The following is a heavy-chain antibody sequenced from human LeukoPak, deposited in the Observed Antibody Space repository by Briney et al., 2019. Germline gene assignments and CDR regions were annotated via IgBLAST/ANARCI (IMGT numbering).Heavy chain of an antibody. CDR1: GFTFSSYS. J-gene: IGHJ5*02. CDR2: ISSSSSYI. CDR3: ASSCSSTSCYGWFDP. V-gene: IGHV3-21*01. Sequence: GGSLRLSCTASGFTFSSYSMNWVRQAPGKGLEWVSSISSSSSYIYYADSVKGRFTISRDNAKNSLYLQMNSLRAEDTAVYYCASSCSSTSCYGWFDPWGQGTLVTVSS. D-gene: IGHD2-2*01.